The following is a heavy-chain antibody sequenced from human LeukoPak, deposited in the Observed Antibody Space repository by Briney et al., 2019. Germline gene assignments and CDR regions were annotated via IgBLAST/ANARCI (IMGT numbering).Heavy chain of an antibody. CDR2: IWYDGSNK. CDR1: GFTFSSYG. Sequence: GGSLRLSCAASGFTFSSYGMHWGRQAPGKGLEWVAVIWYDGSNKYYADSVKGRFTISRDNSKNTLYLQMNSLRAEDTAVYYCAREVIVPTGGYYGMDVWGKGTMVTVSS. CDR3: AREVIVPTGGYYGMDV. D-gene: IGHD5-12*01. V-gene: IGHV3-33*01. J-gene: IGHJ6*04.